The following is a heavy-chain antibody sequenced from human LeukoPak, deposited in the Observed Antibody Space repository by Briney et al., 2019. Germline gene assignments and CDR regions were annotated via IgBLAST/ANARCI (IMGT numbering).Heavy chain of an antibody. D-gene: IGHD2-15*01. CDR1: GFTFSSYA. Sequence: GRSLRLSCAASGFTFSSYATHWVRQAPGKGLEWVAVISYDGSNKYYADSVKGRFTISRDNSKNTLYLQMNSLRAEDTAVYYCARDGSGGAFDIWGQGTMVTVSS. CDR2: ISYDGSNK. V-gene: IGHV3-30-3*01. CDR3: ARDGSGGAFDI. J-gene: IGHJ3*02.